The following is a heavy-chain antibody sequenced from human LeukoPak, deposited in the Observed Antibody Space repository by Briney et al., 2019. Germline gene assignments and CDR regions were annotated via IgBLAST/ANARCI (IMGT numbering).Heavy chain of an antibody. J-gene: IGHJ3*02. Sequence: ASVKVSCKASGYTFTGNYMHWVRQAPGQGLEWMGWINPNSGGTKYAQQFQGRVTMTRDTSIRTAYMELSRLRSDDTAVYYCARELVYGSGSYSGGFDIWSQGTMVTVSS. CDR3: ARELVYGSGSYSGGFDI. V-gene: IGHV1-2*02. CDR1: GYTFTGNY. D-gene: IGHD3-10*01. CDR2: INPNSGGT.